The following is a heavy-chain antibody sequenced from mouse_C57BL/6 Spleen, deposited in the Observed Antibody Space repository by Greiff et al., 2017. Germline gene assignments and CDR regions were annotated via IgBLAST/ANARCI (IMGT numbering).Heavy chain of an antibody. D-gene: IGHD2-12*01. CDR2: IWSGGSA. CDR3: ARNYDFETYFEV. Sequence: QVQLKESGPGLVQPSPSLSITCKVSGFSLTSYGVHWVRQSPGKGLEWLGVIWSGGSADFNAAFISRLSISKDNSKSQVFFKMNSLQADDTAIYYWARNYDFETYFEVWGTGTTLTVSS. V-gene: IGHV2-2*01. J-gene: IGHJ1*03. CDR1: GFSLTSYG.